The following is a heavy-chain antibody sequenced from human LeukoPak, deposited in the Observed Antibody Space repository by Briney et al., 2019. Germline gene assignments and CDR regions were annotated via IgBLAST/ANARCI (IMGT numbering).Heavy chain of an antibody. CDR2: ISGSAATT. CDR1: GFSFSTSA. V-gene: IGHV3-23*01. J-gene: IGHJ4*02. CDR3: AKDSVAVAGLVNHFDY. Sequence: GGSLRLSCAASGFSFSTSAMSWVRHAPGKGLEWVSPISGSAATTYYTDSVKGRFTISRDNSRDTVYLRMKSLRVEDTAVYYCAKDSVAVAGLVNHFDYGGRGTLVTVS. D-gene: IGHD6-19*01.